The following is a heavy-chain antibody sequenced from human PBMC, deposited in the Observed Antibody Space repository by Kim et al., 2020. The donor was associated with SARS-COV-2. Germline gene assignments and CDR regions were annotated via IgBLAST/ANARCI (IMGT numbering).Heavy chain of an antibody. CDR3: ARHSLRFLEWANWFDP. Sequence: SETLSLTCTFSGGSISSSSYYWGWIRQPPGKGLDWIGSIYYSGSTYYNPSLKSRVTISVDTSKNQFSLKLSSVTAADTAVYYCARHSLRFLEWANWFDPWGQGTLVTVSS. J-gene: IGHJ5*02. D-gene: IGHD3-3*01. CDR2: IYYSGST. CDR1: GGSISSSSYY. V-gene: IGHV4-39*01.